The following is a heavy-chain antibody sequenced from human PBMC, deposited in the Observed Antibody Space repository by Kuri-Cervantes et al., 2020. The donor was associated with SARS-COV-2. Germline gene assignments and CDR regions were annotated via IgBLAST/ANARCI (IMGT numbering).Heavy chain of an antibody. CDR2: SRGSGGST. V-gene: IGHV3-23*01. CDR3: ARDITGGGQQLVLLY. J-gene: IGHJ4*02. CDR1: GFTFSNYA. Sequence: GGSLRLSCAASGFTFSNYAMSWVRQAPGQGLEWVSASRGSGGSTYYADSVKGRFTISRDNSKNKLYLQMNSLRAEDKAVYYCARDITGGGQQLVLLYWGQGTLVTVSS. D-gene: IGHD6-13*01.